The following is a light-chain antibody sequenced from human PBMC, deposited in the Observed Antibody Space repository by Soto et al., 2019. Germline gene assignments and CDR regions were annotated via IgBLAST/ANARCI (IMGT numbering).Light chain of an antibody. V-gene: IGLV2-14*01. CDR3: RAYSARSTLV. CDR2: EVR. Sequence: QSALTQPASVSGSAGQSITISCSGTMRDVGAYNLVSWYQQHPGTAPKLIIYEVRKRPSGISSRFSGSRSGNTASLTISWLHAEEEGDYYCRAYSARSTLVFGGGTKLTGL. CDR1: MRDVGAYNL. J-gene: IGLJ3*02.